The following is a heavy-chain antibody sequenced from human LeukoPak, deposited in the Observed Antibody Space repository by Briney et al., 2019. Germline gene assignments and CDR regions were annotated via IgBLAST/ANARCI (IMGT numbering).Heavy chain of an antibody. CDR1: GGSFSGYY. V-gene: IGHV4-34*01. J-gene: IGHJ5*02. D-gene: IGHD6-19*01. CDR3: ARRQWLVPRFDP. Sequence: SETLSLTCAVYGGSFSGYYWSWIRQPPGKGLEWIGEINHSGSTNYNPSLKSRVTISVDTSKNQFSLKLSSVTAADTAVYYCARRQWLVPRFDPWGQGTLVTVSS. CDR2: INHSGST.